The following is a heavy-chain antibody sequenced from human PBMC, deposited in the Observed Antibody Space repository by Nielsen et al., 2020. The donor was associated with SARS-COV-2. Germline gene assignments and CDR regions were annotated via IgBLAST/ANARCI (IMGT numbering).Heavy chain of an antibody. Sequence: GESLKISCAASGFTFSSYAMSWVRQAPGKGLEWVSAISGSGGSTYYADSVKGRFTISRDNSKNTLYLQMNSLRAEDTAVYYCAREASPYYDVLTGNYKFISDAFDIWGQGTTVTVSS. J-gene: IGHJ3*02. CDR3: AREASPYYDVLTGNYKFISDAFDI. CDR2: ISGSGGST. D-gene: IGHD3-9*01. V-gene: IGHV3-23*01. CDR1: GFTFSSYA.